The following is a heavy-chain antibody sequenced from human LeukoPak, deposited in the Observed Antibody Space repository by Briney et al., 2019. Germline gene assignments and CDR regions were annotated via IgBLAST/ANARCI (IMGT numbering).Heavy chain of an antibody. CDR3: ARGAVGATGH. CDR1: GFTFSSYA. V-gene: IGHV3-30-3*01. CDR2: ISYDGSNK. J-gene: IGHJ4*02. Sequence: GRSLRLSCAASGFTFSSYAMHWVRQAPGKGLEWVAVISYDGSNKYYADSVKGRFTISRDNSKNTLYLQMNSLRAEDTAVYYCARGAVGATGHWGQGTLVTVSS. D-gene: IGHD1-26*01.